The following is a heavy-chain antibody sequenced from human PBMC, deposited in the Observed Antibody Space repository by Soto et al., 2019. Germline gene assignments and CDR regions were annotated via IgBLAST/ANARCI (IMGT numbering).Heavy chain of an antibody. D-gene: IGHD1-26*01. CDR1: GFSFSNFA. J-gene: IGHJ5*02. CDR2: IRGSGAES. CDR3: ARSEGADGVVWFDT. Sequence: QLLQSGGDLVQPGGSLRVSCVASGFSFSNFAMSWVRQAPGKGLEWVSGIRGSGAESHYADSVRGRFTISRDNSKNTVYLEMHSLNVGDTAVYYCARSEGADGVVWFDTWGQGTLVTVSS. V-gene: IGHV3-23*01.